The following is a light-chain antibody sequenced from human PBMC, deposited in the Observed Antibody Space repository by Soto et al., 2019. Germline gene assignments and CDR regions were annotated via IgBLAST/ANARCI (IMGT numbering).Light chain of an antibody. V-gene: IGKV3-20*01. Sequence: EVVLTQSPGTLSLSPGERATLSCRASQTVSNNYLAWYQHKPGQSPKLLIFGSSDRATGIPDRFSGSGSGPDLTLPISRLEPEDFAVYYCQQYGSSPPYTFGQGTTLEIK. CDR2: GSS. CDR3: QQYGSSPPYT. CDR1: QTVSNNY. J-gene: IGKJ2*01.